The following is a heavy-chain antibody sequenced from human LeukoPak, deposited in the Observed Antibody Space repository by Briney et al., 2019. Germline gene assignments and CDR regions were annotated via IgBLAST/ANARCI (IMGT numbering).Heavy chain of an antibody. CDR1: EFAFSSYG. CDR2: VRYDGNNK. D-gene: IGHD6-13*01. J-gene: IGHJ3*01. V-gene: IGHV3-30*02. CDR3: ASPYSTSWNDAYDV. Sequence: GGSLRLPCAASEFAFSSYGMHWVRQAPGMGLEWVAFVRYDGNNKYYADSVRGRFTISRDNAENSLYLQMNNLRAEDTAVFYCASPYSTSWNDAYDVWGQGTMVTVSS.